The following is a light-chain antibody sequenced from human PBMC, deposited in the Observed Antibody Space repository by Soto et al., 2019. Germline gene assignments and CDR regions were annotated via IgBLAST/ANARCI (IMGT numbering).Light chain of an antibody. CDR1: GTDVGTYNF. J-gene: IGLJ1*01. CDR2: EVT. Sequence: QSALTQPASVSGSPGQSITISCTGSGTDVGTYNFVSWFQRHPGKAPQLIIYEVTERPSGVSPRFSGSKSVNTASLTVSGLQADDEADYYCTSYAGDNNYLFGTGTKLTVL. V-gene: IGLV2-23*02. CDR3: TSYAGDNNYL.